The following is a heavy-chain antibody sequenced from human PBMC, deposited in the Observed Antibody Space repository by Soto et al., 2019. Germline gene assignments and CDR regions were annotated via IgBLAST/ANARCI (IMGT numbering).Heavy chain of an antibody. CDR3: ARRSFPYSGSPLEPWSDALDI. J-gene: IGHJ3*02. Sequence: VQLVASGGGVVQPGRSLRLSCAASGFSISTYALHWVRQAPGKGPEWVAIISYNGNNKHYADSVKGRCTISRDNSKNTVDLQMNSRRVEDTAMYYCARRSFPYSGSPLEPWSDALDIWGQGTMVTVSS. V-gene: IGHV3-30*04. CDR2: ISYNGNNK. CDR1: GFSISTYA. D-gene: IGHD1-26*01.